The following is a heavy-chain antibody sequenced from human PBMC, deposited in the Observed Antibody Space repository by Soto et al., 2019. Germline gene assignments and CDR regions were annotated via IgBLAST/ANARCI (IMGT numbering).Heavy chain of an antibody. CDR3: ARDQRKIAVAGTSLPGDYYYYYMDV. V-gene: IGHV3-7*01. CDR1: GFTFSSYW. CDR2: IKQDGSEK. J-gene: IGHJ6*03. Sequence: PGGSLRLSCAASGFTFSSYWMSWVRQAPGKGLEWVANIKQDGSEKYYVDSVKGRFTISRDNAKNSLYLQMNSLRAEDTAVYYCARDQRKIAVAGTSLPGDYYYYYMDVWGKGTTVTVSS. D-gene: IGHD6-19*01.